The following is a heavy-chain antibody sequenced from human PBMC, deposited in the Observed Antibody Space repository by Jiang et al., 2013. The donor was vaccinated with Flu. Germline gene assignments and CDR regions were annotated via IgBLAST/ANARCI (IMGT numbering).Heavy chain of an antibody. J-gene: IGHJ5*02. CDR2: IFSNDEK. D-gene: IGHD6-13*01. Sequence: KPTQTLTLTCTVSGFSLSNARMGVSWIRQPPGKALEWLAHIFSNDEKSYSTSLKSRLTISKDTSKSQVVLTMTNMDPVDTATYYCARIPFRYSSSWYNWFDPWGQGTLVTVSS. V-gene: IGHV2-26*01. CDR3: ARIPFRYSSSWYNWFDP. CDR1: GFSLSNARMG.